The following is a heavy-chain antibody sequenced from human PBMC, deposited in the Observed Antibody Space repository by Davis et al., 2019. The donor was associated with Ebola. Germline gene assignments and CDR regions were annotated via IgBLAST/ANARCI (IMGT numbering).Heavy chain of an antibody. V-gene: IGHV3-43*01. CDR3: AKDGEYSSSASFDY. CDR2: ISWDGGST. D-gene: IGHD6-6*01. Sequence: GGSLRLSCAASGFTFDDYTMHWVRQAPGKGLEWVSLISWDGGSTYYADSVKGRLTISRDNSKNSLYLQMNSLRTEDTALYYCAKDGEYSSSASFDYWGQGTLVTVSS. J-gene: IGHJ4*02. CDR1: GFTFDDYT.